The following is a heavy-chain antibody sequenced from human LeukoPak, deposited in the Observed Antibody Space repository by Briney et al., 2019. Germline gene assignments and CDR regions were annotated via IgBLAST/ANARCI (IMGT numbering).Heavy chain of an antibody. CDR3: ARDPYSGNYGNYYYYYMDV. Sequence: GGSLRLSCAASGFTFSSYAMSWVRQAPGKALEWVSSITSSGTYIFYADSVKGRFTISRDNAKNSLYLQMNSLGPDDTAVYYCARDPYSGNYGNYYYYYMDVWGKGTTVTISS. V-gene: IGHV3-21*01. CDR2: ITSSGTYI. CDR1: GFTFSSYA. D-gene: IGHD1-26*01. J-gene: IGHJ6*03.